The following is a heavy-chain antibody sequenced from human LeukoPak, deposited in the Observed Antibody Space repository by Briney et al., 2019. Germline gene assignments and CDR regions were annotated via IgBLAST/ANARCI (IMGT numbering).Heavy chain of an antibody. CDR2: INPNSGGT. CDR1: GYTFTGYY. CDR3: AREEHCSGGSCYPDY. V-gene: IGHV1-2*04. Sequence: GASVKVSCKASGYTFTGYYMHWVRQAPGQGLEWMGWINPNSGGTNYAQKFQGWVTMTRDTSNSTAYMELSSLRSEDTAVYYCAREEHCSGGSCYPDYWGQGILVTVSS. J-gene: IGHJ4*02. D-gene: IGHD2-15*01.